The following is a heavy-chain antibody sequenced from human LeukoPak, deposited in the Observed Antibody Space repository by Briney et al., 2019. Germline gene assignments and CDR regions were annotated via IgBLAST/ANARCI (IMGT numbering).Heavy chain of an antibody. J-gene: IGHJ3*01. D-gene: IGHD6-19*01. Sequence: ASVKVPCKASGYTLPGYYLHWVRQPPAQGLEWGGVLNPRCGSIRHAQQFGERVNNPRDTYARTLYMALRSLRSEDTAVYYCARDPPKRIGVAGTRLGDAFDLWGQGTMVPVSS. CDR2: LNPRCGSI. V-gene: IGHV1-46*01. CDR1: GYTLPGYY. CDR3: ARDPPKRIGVAGTRLGDAFDL.